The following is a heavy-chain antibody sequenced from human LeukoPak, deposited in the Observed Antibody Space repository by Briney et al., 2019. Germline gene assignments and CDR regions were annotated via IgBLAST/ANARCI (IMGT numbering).Heavy chain of an antibody. CDR2: IYYSGST. D-gene: IGHD6-19*01. J-gene: IGHJ4*02. Sequence: SETLSLNCAVYGGSISSYYWSWIRQPPGKGLEWIGYIYYSGSTNYNPSLKSRVTISVDTSKNQFSLKLSSVTAADTAVYYCARLDSSGWYSYYDYWGQGTLVTVSS. V-gene: IGHV4-59*01. CDR1: GGSISSYY. CDR3: ARLDSSGWYSYYDY.